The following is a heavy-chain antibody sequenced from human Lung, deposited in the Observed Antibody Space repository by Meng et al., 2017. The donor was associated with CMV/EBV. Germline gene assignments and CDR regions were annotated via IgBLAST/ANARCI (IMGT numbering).Heavy chain of an antibody. Sequence: ESXKIPXSASGLPFSSAWMSWVRQGPGKGLEWVGRIKSKRDGGTTDYAAPVKGRITISRDDSKKMLFLQMDTLKTEDTSVYYCTTDRARSAWYCSPTNFWGQGXLVTVSS. CDR3: TTDRARSAWYCSPTNF. V-gene: IGHV3-15*01. CDR2: IKSKRDGGTT. D-gene: IGHD6-19*01. J-gene: IGHJ4*02. CDR1: GLPFSSAW.